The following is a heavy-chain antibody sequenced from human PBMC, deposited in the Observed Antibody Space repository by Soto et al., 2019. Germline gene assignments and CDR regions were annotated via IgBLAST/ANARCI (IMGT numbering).Heavy chain of an antibody. Sequence: PGGSLRLSCAASGFIFDDFAMHWVRQAPGKGLEWVSGISGSGGSKYYADSVKGRFTISRDNSKNTLYLQMNSLRAEDTAVYYCAKRATGTYFDYWGQGTTVTVSS. J-gene: IGHJ4*03. CDR3: AKRATGTYFDY. V-gene: IGHV3-23*01. CDR1: GFIFDDFA. D-gene: IGHD1-1*01. CDR2: ISGSGGSK.